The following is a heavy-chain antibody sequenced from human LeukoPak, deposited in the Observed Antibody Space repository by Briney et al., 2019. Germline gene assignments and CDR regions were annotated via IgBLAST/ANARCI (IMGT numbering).Heavy chain of an antibody. J-gene: IGHJ5*02. CDR3: ARADRLHGGPYLIGP. D-gene: IGHD2-21*01. V-gene: IGHV1-2*02. CDR2: INPNSGGT. Sequence: ASVKVSCKASGYTFTDYYMHWVRQAPGQGLDWMGWINPNSGGTSAAQKFQGRVTMTRDTSITTVYMEVSWLTSDDTAIYYCARADRLHGGPYLIGPWGQGTLVTVSS. CDR1: GYTFTDYY.